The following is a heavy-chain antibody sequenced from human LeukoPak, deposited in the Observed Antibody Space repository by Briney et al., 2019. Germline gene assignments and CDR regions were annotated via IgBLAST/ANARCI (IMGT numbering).Heavy chain of an antibody. V-gene: IGHV3-33*01. D-gene: IGHD3-16*01. CDR3: ARDRGRYYFDY. J-gene: IGHJ4*02. Sequence: PGGSLRLSCAASGFTFSSYGMHWVRQAPGKGLEWVAVIWYDGSNKYYADSVKGRFTISRDNSKNTLYLQMNSLRAEDTAVYYCARDRGRYYFDYWGQGTLVTVSS. CDR1: GFTFSSYG. CDR2: IWYDGSNK.